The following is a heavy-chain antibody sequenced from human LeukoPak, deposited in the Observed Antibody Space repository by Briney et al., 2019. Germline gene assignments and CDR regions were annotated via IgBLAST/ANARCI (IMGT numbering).Heavy chain of an antibody. D-gene: IGHD6-13*01. CDR1: GNTFTGYY. Sequence: ASVKVFCKASGNTFTGYYIHWVRQAPGQGLEWMGWINSNSADTNYAQNFQGRVTMTRDTSISTAYMELSRLRSDDTALYYCARIGISARGTNFHHWGQGTLVTVSS. V-gene: IGHV1-2*02. J-gene: IGHJ1*01. CDR3: ARIGISARGTNFHH. CDR2: INSNSADT.